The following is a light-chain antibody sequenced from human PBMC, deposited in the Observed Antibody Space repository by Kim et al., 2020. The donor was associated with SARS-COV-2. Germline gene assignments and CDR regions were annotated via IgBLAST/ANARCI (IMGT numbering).Light chain of an antibody. V-gene: IGKV1-39*01. CDR2: SAS. J-gene: IGKJ2*03. Sequence: SASVGDRVTITCRVSQGISSYLNWYRQKPGKVPKLLIYSASNLQSGVPSRFSGSGSGTGFTLTISSLQPEDFAIYYCQQTFSTQYSFGQGTKLEI. CDR1: QGISSY. CDR3: QQTFSTQYS.